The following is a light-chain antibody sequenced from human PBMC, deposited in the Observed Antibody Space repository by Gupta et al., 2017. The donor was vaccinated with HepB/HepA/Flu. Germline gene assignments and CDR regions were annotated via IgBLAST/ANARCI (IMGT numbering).Light chain of an antibody. Sequence: EIVLNQSPATLCLSHGERVTLSCRASQRVNIYLSWYQQKPGQAPRLLIYDASNRATGIPGSFGGSWSGTYFTLTITSLEAEDFAFYYCQQSSCWPLTFGGGTKVEIK. CDR3: QQSSCWPLT. J-gene: IGKJ4*01. V-gene: IGKV3-11*01. CDR1: QRVNIY. CDR2: DAS.